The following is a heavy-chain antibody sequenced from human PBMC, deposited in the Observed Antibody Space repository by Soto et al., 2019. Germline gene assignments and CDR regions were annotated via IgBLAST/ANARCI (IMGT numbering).Heavy chain of an antibody. J-gene: IGHJ4*02. CDR3: ARRHSSSWYGLDY. CDR1: GYSISSGYY. V-gene: IGHV4-38-2*01. CDR2: IYHSGST. D-gene: IGHD6-13*01. Sequence: SETLSLTCAVPGYSISSGYYWGWIRQSPGKGLEWIGSIYHSGSTYYNPSLKSRVTISVDTSKNQFSLKLSSVTAADTAMYYCARRHSSSWYGLDYWGQGTLVTVSS.